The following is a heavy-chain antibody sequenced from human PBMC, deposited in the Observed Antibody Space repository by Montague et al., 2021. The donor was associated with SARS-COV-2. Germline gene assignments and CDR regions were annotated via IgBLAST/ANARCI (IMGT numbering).Heavy chain of an antibody. CDR1: GGSISTSHW. V-gene: IGHV4-4*02. D-gene: IGHD4-23*01. J-gene: IGHJ4*02. CDR3: ARDVRTSTWSIRGYGGNYYFDS. Sequence: SETLSLTCAVSGGSISTSHWWSWVRQPPGKGLEWIGGIDERGSTNYSPSLKSRVTVSIDKSANQFSLKLASLTAADTAIYFCARDVRTSTWSIRGYGGNYYFDSWGQGTLVAVSS. CDR2: IDERGST.